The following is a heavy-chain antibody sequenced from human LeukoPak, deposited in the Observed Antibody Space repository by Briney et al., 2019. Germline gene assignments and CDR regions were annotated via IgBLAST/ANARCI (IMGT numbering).Heavy chain of an antibody. V-gene: IGHV1-69*05. J-gene: IGHJ3*02. CDR1: GYPFTIYG. CDR3: ASYYDSSRFSGAFDI. Sequence: GASVKVSCKASGYPFTIYGISWVRQAPGQGLEWMGGIIPIFGTANYAQKFQGRVTITTDESTSTAYMELSSLRSEDTAVYYCASYYDSSRFSGAFDIWGQGTMVTVSS. CDR2: IIPIFGTA. D-gene: IGHD3-22*01.